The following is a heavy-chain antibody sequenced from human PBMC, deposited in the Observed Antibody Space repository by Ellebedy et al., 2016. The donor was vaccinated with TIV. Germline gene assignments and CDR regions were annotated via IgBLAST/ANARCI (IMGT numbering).Heavy chain of an antibody. D-gene: IGHD4-17*01. V-gene: IGHV3-74*01. CDR1: GFTFSNYW. CDR2: ITGDGSST. CDR3: ARDPAGEGDYGDNWFDA. Sequence: GESLKISCEVSGFTFSNYWMHWVRQVPGQGLVWVSRITGDGSSTAYADSVKGRFTISRDNAKKTLYLRMSGLRVEDTAVYYCARDPAGEGDYGDNWFDAWGQGTLVTVSS. J-gene: IGHJ5*02.